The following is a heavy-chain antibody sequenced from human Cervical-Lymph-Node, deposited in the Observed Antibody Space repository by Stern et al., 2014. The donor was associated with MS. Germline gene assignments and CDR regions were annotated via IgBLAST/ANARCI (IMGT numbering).Heavy chain of an antibody. CDR1: GGSISSGSYY. CDR2: IYTSGST. J-gene: IGHJ4*02. V-gene: IGHV4-61*02. CDR3: AAGPALISFDY. D-gene: IGHD1-1*01. Sequence: QLQLQESGPGLVKPSQTLSLTCTVSGGSISSGSYYWSWIRQPAGKGLEWIGRIYTSGSTNYNPSLKRRVTISVDTSKNHFPLKLSSVTAADTAVYYCAAGPALISFDYWGQGTLVTVSS.